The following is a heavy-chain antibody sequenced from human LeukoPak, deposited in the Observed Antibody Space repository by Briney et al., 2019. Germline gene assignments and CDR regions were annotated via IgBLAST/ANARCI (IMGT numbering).Heavy chain of an antibody. Sequence: GGSLRLSCAASGFAFSSYWVHRVRQAPGKGLVWVSRINSDGSSTSYADSVKGRFTISRDNAKNTLYLQMNSLRAEDTAVYYCARDPVERGLQYDAFDIWGQGTMVTVSS. CDR1: GFAFSSYW. CDR3: ARDPVERGLQYDAFDI. J-gene: IGHJ3*02. CDR2: INSDGSST. V-gene: IGHV3-74*01. D-gene: IGHD5-24*01.